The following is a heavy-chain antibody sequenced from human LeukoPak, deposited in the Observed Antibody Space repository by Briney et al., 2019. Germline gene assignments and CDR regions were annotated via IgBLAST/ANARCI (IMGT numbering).Heavy chain of an antibody. CDR1: GGSFSSTNW. CDR2: TYHSGST. J-gene: IGHJ4*02. D-gene: IGHD5-18*01. CDR3: ARFSGYSYLDY. Sequence: SETLSLTCAVSGGSFSSTNWWSWVRQPPGKGLEWIGETYHSGSTNYNPSLKSRVTMSVDKSKNQFSLRLSSVTAADTAVYYCARFSGYSYLDYWGQGTLVTVSS. V-gene: IGHV4-4*02.